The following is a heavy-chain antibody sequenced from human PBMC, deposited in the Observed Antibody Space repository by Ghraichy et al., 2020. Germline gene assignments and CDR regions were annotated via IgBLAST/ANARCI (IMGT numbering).Heavy chain of an antibody. CDR2: ISSSSSTI. CDR3: ASLALTVTSLNYYYYMDV. V-gene: IGHV3-48*01. J-gene: IGHJ6*03. CDR1: GFTFSSYS. Sequence: GGSLRLSCAASGFTFSSYSMNWVRQAPGKGLEWVSYISSSSSTIYYADSVKGRFTISRDNAKNSLYLQMNSLRAEDTAVYYCASLALTVTSLNYYYYMDVWGKGTTVTVSS. D-gene: IGHD4-17*01.